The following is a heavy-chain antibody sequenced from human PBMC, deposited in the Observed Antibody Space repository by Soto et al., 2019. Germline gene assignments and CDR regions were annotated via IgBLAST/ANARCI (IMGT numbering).Heavy chain of an antibody. D-gene: IGHD4-17*01. J-gene: IGHJ6*02. V-gene: IGHV4-61*01. CDR2: IHSSGST. CDR1: GGSVSSGNYF. Sequence: SETLSLTCTVSGGSVSSGNYFWSWIRQPPGKGLEWIGYIHSSGSTNYSPSLKSQVTISVDTSRNQFSLKLTSVTAADTAVYYCAILTKPTAVTTAFRGGYGLDVWGQGTTVTVSS. CDR3: AILTKPTAVTTAFRGGYGLDV.